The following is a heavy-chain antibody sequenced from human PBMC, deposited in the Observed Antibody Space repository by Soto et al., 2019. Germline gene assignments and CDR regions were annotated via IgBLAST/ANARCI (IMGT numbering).Heavy chain of an antibody. V-gene: IGHV4-30-4*01. Sequence: QVQLQESGPGLVKPSQTLSLTCTVSGGSISSGDYYWSWIRQPPGKGLEWIGYIYYSGSTYYNPSLKSRVTISVDTSKNQFSLKLSSVTAADTAVYYCARSVLYCSSTSCPLGDYYYYGMDVWGQGTTVTVSS. CDR3: ARSVLYCSSTSCPLGDYYYYGMDV. J-gene: IGHJ6*02. CDR2: IYYSGST. CDR1: GGSISSGDYY. D-gene: IGHD2-2*01.